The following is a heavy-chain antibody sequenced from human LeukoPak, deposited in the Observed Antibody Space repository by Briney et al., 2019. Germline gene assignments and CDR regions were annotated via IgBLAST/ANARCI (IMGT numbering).Heavy chain of an antibody. J-gene: IGHJ4*02. CDR2: ISSSSSYI. V-gene: IGHV3-21*01. D-gene: IGHD2-2*01. CDR1: GFTFSTYS. CDR3: ARDGDIVVVLADLDY. Sequence: GGSRRLSCAASGFTFSTYSMNWVRQAPGKGLEWVSSISSSSSYIYYADSVKGRFTISRDNAKNSLYLQMNSLRAEDTAVYYCARDGDIVVVLADLDYWGQGTLVTVSS.